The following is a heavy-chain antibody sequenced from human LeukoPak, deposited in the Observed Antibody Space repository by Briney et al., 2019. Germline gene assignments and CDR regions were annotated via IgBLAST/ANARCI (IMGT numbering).Heavy chain of an antibody. D-gene: IGHD6-6*01. CDR3: TRGDSSSKIDY. CDR2: IKEDGSEK. J-gene: IGHJ4*02. V-gene: IGHV3-7*01. CDR1: GFTFRGHW. Sequence: PGGSLRLSCAASGFTFRGHWISWVRQAPGKGLEWVANIKEDGSEKYYVDSVKGRFTISRDNAKNSLNLQMDSLRVEDTAVYYCTRGDSSSKIDYWGQGTLVTVSS.